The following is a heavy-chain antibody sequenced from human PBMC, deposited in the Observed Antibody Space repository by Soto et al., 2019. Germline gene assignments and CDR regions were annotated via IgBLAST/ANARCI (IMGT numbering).Heavy chain of an antibody. D-gene: IGHD2-15*01. J-gene: IGHJ4*02. CDR2: ISSDGSNK. Sequence: QVQLVESGGGVVQPGRSLRLSCAASGFTFSSYGMHWVRQAPGKGLEWVAVISSDGSNKYYAGSVKGRFTISRDNSKNTLYLQMNSLRSEDTAVYYCAKESDSWPLDYWGQGTLVSVSS. CDR1: GFTFSSYG. V-gene: IGHV3-30*18. CDR3: AKESDSWPLDY.